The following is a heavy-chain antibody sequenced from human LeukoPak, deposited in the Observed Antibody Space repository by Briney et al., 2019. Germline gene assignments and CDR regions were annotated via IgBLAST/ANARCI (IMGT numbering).Heavy chain of an antibody. Sequence: SETLSLTCAVYGGSFSGYYWSWIRQPPGKGLEWIGEINHSGSTNYNPSLKSRVTISVDTSKNQFSLKLSSVTAADTAVYYCARTGLYGSGSYYISYFQHWGQGTLVTVSP. J-gene: IGHJ1*01. V-gene: IGHV4-34*01. CDR3: ARTGLYGSGSYYISYFQH. CDR2: INHSGST. D-gene: IGHD3-10*01. CDR1: GGSFSGYY.